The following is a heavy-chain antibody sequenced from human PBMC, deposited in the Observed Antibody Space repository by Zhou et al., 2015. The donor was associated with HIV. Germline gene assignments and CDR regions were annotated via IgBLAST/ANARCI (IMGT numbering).Heavy chain of an antibody. CDR1: GYTFTGYY. CDR2: INPNSGGT. Sequence: QVQLVQSGPEVMKPGASVKVSCKASGYTFTGYYMHWVRQAPGQGLEWMGWINPNSGGTNYAQKFQGRVTITADESTSTAYMELSSLRSEDTAVYYCARGGEPAMVGYYYYGMDVWGQGTTVTVSS. J-gene: IGHJ6*02. CDR3: ARGGEPAMVGYYYYGMDV. V-gene: IGHV1-2*02. D-gene: IGHD5-18*01.